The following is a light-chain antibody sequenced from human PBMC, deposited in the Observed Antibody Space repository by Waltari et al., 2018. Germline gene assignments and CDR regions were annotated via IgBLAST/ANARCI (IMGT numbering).Light chain of an antibody. V-gene: IGLV1-44*01. CDR2: RSD. CDR1: TPNIGSNL. CDR3: AAWDDSLNGHWV. J-gene: IGLJ3*02. Sequence: QAVLTQPPSASGTPGQRVTISCSGSTPNIGSNLVNWYQQVPGKAPKLVIYRSDQRPSGVPDGVSGSKSGSSASLAISGLQSEDEADYYCAAWDDSLNGHWVFGGGTKVTVL.